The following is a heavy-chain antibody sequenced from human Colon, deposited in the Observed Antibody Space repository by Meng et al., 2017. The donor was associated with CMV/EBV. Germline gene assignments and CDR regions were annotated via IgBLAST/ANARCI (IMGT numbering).Heavy chain of an antibody. CDR3: AREGGYCSSNECQNSPVNYYYGMDV. CDR1: GYTFTNYY. D-gene: IGHD2-2*01. J-gene: IGHJ6*02. V-gene: IGHV1-46*01. Sequence: ASVKVSCKASGYTFTNYYMHWVRQAPGQGLEWMGIINPSGSRTSYGQRFQGRVTMTRDTSASTVYMELSSLRSEDTAVYYCAREGGYCSSNECQNSPVNYYYGMDVWGQGTTVTVSS. CDR2: INPSGSRT.